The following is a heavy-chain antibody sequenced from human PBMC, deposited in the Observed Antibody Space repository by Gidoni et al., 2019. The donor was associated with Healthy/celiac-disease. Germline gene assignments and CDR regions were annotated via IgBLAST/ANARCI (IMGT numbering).Heavy chain of an antibody. CDR1: GGSISSRIYY. J-gene: IGHJ4*02. Sequence: QLQLQESGPALVQPSATLSLPCPVSGGSISSRIYYWGWMRQPPGKWLEWIGSIYSSGSTYDNPSLKSRVAISVDTAKNQFSLKLSSVTAADTAVYYCARRGRRYGSGSYYNAAGDYWGQGTLVTVSS. CDR2: IYSSGST. CDR3: ARRGRRYGSGSYYNAAGDY. V-gene: IGHV4-39*01. D-gene: IGHD3-10*01.